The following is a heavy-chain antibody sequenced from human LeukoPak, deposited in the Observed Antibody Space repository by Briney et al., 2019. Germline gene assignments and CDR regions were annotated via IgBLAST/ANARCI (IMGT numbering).Heavy chain of an antibody. CDR3: ARDMSYSSGFPFDY. CDR2: INPNSGGT. J-gene: IGHJ4*02. D-gene: IGHD6-19*01. CDR1: GYTFTGYY. V-gene: IGHV1-2*02. Sequence: ASVKVSCKASGYTFTGYYMHWVRQAPGQELEWMGWINPNSGGTNYAQKFQGRVTMTRDTSISTAYMELSRLRSDDTAVYYCARDMSYSSGFPFDYWGQGTLVTVSS.